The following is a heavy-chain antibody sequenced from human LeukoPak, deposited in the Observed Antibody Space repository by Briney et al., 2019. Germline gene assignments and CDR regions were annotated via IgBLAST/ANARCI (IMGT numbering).Heavy chain of an antibody. D-gene: IGHD3-3*01. CDR2: ISSNGGST. CDR1: GFTFSSYA. J-gene: IGHJ4*02. Sequence: QPGGSLRLSCSASGFTFSSYAMHWVRQAPGKGLEYASAISSNGGSTYYADSVKGRFTISRDNSKNTLYLQMSSLRAEDTAVYYCVKVESGYDYWGQGTLVTVSS. V-gene: IGHV3-64D*06. CDR3: VKVESGYDY.